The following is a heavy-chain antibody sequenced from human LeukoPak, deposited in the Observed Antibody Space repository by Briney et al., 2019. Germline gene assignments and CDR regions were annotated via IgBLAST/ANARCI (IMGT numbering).Heavy chain of an antibody. V-gene: IGHV4-39*01. J-gene: IGHJ4*02. D-gene: IGHD4-17*01. Sequence: SETLSLTCTVYGGSISSSSYYWGWIRQPPGKGLEWIGSIYYSGSTYYNPSLKSRVTISVDTSKNQFSLKLSSVTAADTAVYYCARLYYDYGDYRDIDYWGQGTLVTVSS. CDR2: IYYSGST. CDR3: ARLYYDYGDYRDIDY. CDR1: GGSISSSSYY.